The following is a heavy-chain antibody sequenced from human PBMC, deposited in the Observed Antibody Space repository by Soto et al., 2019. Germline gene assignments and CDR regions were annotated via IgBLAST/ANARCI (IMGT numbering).Heavy chain of an antibody. Sequence: PGESLKISCKGSGYSFTSYWIGWVRQMPGKGLEWMGIIYPGDSDTRYSPSFQGQVTISADKSISTAYLQWSSLKASDTAMYYCARSTRVDTATNTNGRGMDVWGQGTTVTAP. CDR1: GYSFTSYW. V-gene: IGHV5-51*01. D-gene: IGHD5-18*01. CDR3: ARSTRVDTATNTNGRGMDV. CDR2: IYPGDSDT. J-gene: IGHJ6*02.